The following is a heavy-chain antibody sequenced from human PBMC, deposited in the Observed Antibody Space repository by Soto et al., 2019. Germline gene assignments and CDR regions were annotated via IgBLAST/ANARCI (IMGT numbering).Heavy chain of an antibody. V-gene: IGHV3-33*01. CDR2: IWYDGSNK. J-gene: IGHJ4*02. CDR1: GFTFSSYG. Sequence: GSLRLSCAASGFTFSSYGMHWVRQAPGKGLEWVAVIWYDGSNKYYADSVKGRFTISRDNSKNTLYLQMNSLRAEDTAVYYCARDRSGWYYFDYWGQGTLVTVSS. D-gene: IGHD6-19*01. CDR3: ARDRSGWYYFDY.